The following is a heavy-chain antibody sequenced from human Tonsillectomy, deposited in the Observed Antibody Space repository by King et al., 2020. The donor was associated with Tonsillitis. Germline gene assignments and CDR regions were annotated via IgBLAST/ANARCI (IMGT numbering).Heavy chain of an antibody. Sequence: VQLQESGPGLVTPSQTLSLTCTVSGGSINSGGYFWSWIRQLPGKGLEWIGYIYYNGNSYYNPSLRSRVSISVDTSKKHFCLKLSSVTAADTAVYYCARAPEDDTGAFDIWGQGTMVTVSS. CDR2: IYYNGNS. CDR3: ARAPEDDTGAFDI. V-gene: IGHV4-31*03. CDR1: GGSINSGGYF. J-gene: IGHJ3*02. D-gene: IGHD7-27*01.